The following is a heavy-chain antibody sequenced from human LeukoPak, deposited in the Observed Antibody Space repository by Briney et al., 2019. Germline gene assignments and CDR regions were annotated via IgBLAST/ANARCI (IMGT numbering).Heavy chain of an antibody. J-gene: IGHJ4*02. D-gene: IGHD2-2*01. V-gene: IGHV4-59*01. CDR3: ARGYCSSTSCYHLDY. CDR1: GGSISSYY. CDR2: IYYSGST. Sequence: SETLSLTCTVSGGSISSYYWSWIRQPPGKGLEWIGYIYYSGSTNYNPSLKSRVTVSVDTSKNQFSLKLSSVTAADTAVYYCARGYCSSTSCYHLDYWGQGTLVTVSS.